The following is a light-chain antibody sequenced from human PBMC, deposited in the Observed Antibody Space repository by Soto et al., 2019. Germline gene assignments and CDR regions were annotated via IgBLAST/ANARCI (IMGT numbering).Light chain of an antibody. V-gene: IGLV1-44*01. J-gene: IGLJ1*01. CDR2: SNN. Sequence: QSVLTHPPSSSGNPGQRVTISCSGSSSNIGSNTANWYQQLPGTAPKLLIYSNNQRPSGVPDRFSGSKSGTSASLAISGLQSEDEADYYCAAWDDSLNGNYVFGTGTKVTVL. CDR3: AAWDDSLNGNYV. CDR1: SSNIGSNT.